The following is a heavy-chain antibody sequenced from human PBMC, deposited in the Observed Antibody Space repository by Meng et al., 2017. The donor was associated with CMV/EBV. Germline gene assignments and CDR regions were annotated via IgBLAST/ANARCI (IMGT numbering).Heavy chain of an antibody. CDR2: INHSGST. CDR1: GGSFSGYY. J-gene: IGHJ4*02. CDR3: ARLAAAGLATLDY. D-gene: IGHD6-13*01. Sequence: SETLSLTCAVYGGSFSGYYWSWIRQPPGKGLEWIGEINHSGSTYYNPSLKSRVTISVDTSKNQFSLKLSSVTAADTAVYYCARLAAAGLATLDYWGQGTLVTVSS. V-gene: IGHV4-34*01.